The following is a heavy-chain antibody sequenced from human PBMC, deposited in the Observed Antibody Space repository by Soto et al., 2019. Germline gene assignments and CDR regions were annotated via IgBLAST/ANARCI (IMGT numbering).Heavy chain of an antibody. D-gene: IGHD3-22*01. V-gene: IGHV1-46*01. Sequence: DSVKVCCKASGYTFTSYYMHLVRQAPGQGLEWMGIINPSGGSTSYAQKFQGRVTMTRDTSTSTVYMELSGLRSEDTAVYYCARDYYDSSGYFGASRYDFDIWGQGTMVTV. J-gene: IGHJ3*02. CDR3: ARDYYDSSGYFGASRYDFDI. CDR2: INPSGGST. CDR1: GYTFTSYY.